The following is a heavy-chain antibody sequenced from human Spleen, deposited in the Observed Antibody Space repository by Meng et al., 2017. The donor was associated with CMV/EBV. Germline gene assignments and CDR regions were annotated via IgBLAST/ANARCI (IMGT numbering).Heavy chain of an antibody. J-gene: IGHJ4*02. V-gene: IGHV1-46*01. Sequence: QVQLEQSGAEVKKPGASVKVSCKASGYTFTTYFIHWVRQAPGQGLERMGIINPSDGTTYYPQKFQGRVTLTRDTSTSTVYMELTSLRSEDTAVYYCARVLVRGVMSDYWGQGTLVTVSS. CDR1: GYTFTTYF. CDR2: INPSDGTT. CDR3: ARVLVRGVMSDY. D-gene: IGHD3-10*01.